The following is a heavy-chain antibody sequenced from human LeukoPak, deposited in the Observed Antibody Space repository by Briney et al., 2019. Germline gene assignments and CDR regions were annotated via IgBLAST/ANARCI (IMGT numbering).Heavy chain of an antibody. CDR2: ISAYNGNT. Sequence: ASVKVSCKASGYTFTSYGISWVRQAPGQGLEWMGWISAYNGNTNYAQKLQGRVTMTTDTSTSTAYMELRSLRSDDTAVYYCATSGGYSSSSGDYYYYDYYMDVWGKGTTVTVSS. D-gene: IGHD6-6*01. CDR1: GYTFTSYG. CDR3: ATSGGYSSSSGDYYYYDYYMDV. J-gene: IGHJ6*03. V-gene: IGHV1-18*01.